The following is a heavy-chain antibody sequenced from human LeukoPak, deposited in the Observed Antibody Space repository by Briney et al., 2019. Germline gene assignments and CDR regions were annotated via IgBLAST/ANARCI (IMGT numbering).Heavy chain of an antibody. CDR1: GFTFSSYE. V-gene: IGHV3-21*01. Sequence: GGSLRLSCAASGFTFSSYEMNRVRQAPGKGLEWVSSISSSSSYIYYADSVKGRFTISRDNAKNSLYLQMNSLRAEDTAVYYCARGERNYYDSSGHDYWGQGTLVTVSS. J-gene: IGHJ4*02. D-gene: IGHD3-22*01. CDR3: ARGERNYYDSSGHDY. CDR2: ISSSSSYI.